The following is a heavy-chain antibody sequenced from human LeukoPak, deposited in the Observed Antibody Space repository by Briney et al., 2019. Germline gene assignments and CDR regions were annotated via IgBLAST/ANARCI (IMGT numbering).Heavy chain of an antibody. CDR3: ASYSNSWYYFDY. Sequence: SETLSLTCTVSGGSITSYYWSWIRQPPGKGPEWIGYMYYSGNSYYNPSLKSRVTISVDTSKNQFSLKLSSMTAADTAVYYCASYSNSWYYFDYWGQGTLVTVSS. D-gene: IGHD6-13*01. CDR2: MYYSGNS. CDR1: GGSITSYY. V-gene: IGHV4-59*01. J-gene: IGHJ4*02.